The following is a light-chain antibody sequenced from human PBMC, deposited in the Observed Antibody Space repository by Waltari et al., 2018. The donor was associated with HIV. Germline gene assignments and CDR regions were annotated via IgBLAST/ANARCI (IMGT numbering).Light chain of an antibody. Sequence: EVVLTQSPGTLSLSPGEGATLSCRASQGGSSTYLAWYQQKPGQAPRLLIYGASSRATGIPDRFSGSGSATDFTLTISRLELEDFAVYYCQQYGSPWAFGQGTKVEIK. CDR1: QGGSSTY. J-gene: IGKJ1*01. CDR2: GAS. CDR3: QQYGSPWA. V-gene: IGKV3-20*01.